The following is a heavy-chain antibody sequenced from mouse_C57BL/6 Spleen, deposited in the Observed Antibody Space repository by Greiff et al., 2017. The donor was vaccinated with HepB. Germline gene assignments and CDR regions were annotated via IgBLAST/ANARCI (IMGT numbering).Heavy chain of an antibody. CDR2: ISDGGSYT. D-gene: IGHD2-4*01. V-gene: IGHV5-4*03. J-gene: IGHJ2*01. CDR1: GFTFSSYA. Sequence: EVKLMESGGGLVKPGGSLKLSCAASGFTFSSYAMSWVRQTPEKRLEWVATISDGGSYTYYPDNVKGRFTISRDNSKNNPYLQMSHLKSEDTAMYYFARAGDYNSFDYWGQGTTLTVSS. CDR3: ARAGDYNSFDY.